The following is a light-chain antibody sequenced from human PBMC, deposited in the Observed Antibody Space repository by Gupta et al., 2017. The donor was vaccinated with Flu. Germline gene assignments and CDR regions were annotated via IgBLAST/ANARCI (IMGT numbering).Light chain of an antibody. CDR1: QSINIW. V-gene: IGKV1-5*03. J-gene: IGKJ5*01. CDR3: QQYNSRSSIT. CDR2: KAS. Sequence: TLSASVGDRVTITCRASQSINIWLAWYQQKPGKAPKLLIYKASSLETGVPSRFSGSGSGTEFTLTISSLQPDDFATYYCQQYNSRSSITFGQGTRLDIK.